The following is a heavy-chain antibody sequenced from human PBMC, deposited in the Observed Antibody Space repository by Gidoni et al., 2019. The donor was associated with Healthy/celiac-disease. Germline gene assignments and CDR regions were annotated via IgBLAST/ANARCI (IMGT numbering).Heavy chain of an antibody. V-gene: IGHV1-46*01. J-gene: IGHJ5*01. CDR2: INPSGGST. D-gene: IGHD6-19*01. CDR1: GYTFTSYY. Sequence: QVQLVQSGAEVKKPGASVKVSCKASGYTFTSYYMHWLRQAPGQGLEWMGIINPSGGSTSYAQKFQGRVTMTRDTSTSTVYMELSSLRSEDTAVYYCARDRVVLSVGSSGWFDYWGQGTLVTVSS. CDR3: ARDRVVLSVGSSGWFDY.